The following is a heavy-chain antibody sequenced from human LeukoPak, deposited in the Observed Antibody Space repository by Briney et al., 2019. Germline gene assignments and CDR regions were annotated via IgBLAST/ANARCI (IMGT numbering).Heavy chain of an antibody. V-gene: IGHV4-34*01. D-gene: IGHD6-19*01. CDR1: GGSFSGYY. CDR3: VRHRSILQQWLVLDY. CDR2: INHSGST. Sequence: SETLSLTCAVYGGSFSGYYWSWIRQPPGKGLEWIGEINHSGSTNYNPSLKSRVTISVDTSKNQFSLKLSSVTAADTAVYYCVRHRSILQQWLVLDYWGQGTLVTVSS. J-gene: IGHJ4*02.